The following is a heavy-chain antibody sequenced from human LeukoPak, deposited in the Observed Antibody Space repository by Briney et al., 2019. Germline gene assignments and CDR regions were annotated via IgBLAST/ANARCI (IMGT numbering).Heavy chain of an antibody. D-gene: IGHD3-22*01. CDR3: ARGRTHYYDSSGCVAWFDP. V-gene: IGHV1-69*04. CDR1: GGTFSSYA. CDR2: IIPIFGIA. J-gene: IGHJ5*02. Sequence: SVKVSCKASGGTFSSYAISWVRQAPGQGLEWMGRIIPIFGIANYAQKFQGRVTITADKSTSTAYMELSSLRSEDTAVYYCARGRTHYYDSSGCVAWFDPWGQGTLVTVSS.